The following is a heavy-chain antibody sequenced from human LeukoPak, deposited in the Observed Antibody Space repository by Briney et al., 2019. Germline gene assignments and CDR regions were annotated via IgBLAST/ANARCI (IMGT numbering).Heavy chain of an antibody. Sequence: ASVKVSCKASGGTFSSYAINWVRQATGQGLEWMGWMNPNSGNTGYAQKFQGRVTITRNTSISTAYMELSSLRSEDTAVYYCARGGPTLKPWGQGTLVTVSS. J-gene: IGHJ5*02. V-gene: IGHV1-8*03. CDR3: ARGGPTLKP. CDR1: GGTFSSYA. CDR2: MNPNSGNT.